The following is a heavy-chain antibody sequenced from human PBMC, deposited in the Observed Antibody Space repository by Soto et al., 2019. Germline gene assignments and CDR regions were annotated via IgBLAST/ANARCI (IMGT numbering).Heavy chain of an antibody. CDR2: ISYDGSNK. Sequence: GGSLRLSCAASGFTFSSYGMHWVRQAPGKGLEWVAVISYDGSNKYYADSVKGRFTISRDNSKKTLYLQMNSLRAEATAVYYCAKEQSRRSCFDYRGQGTLVTVSS. CDR1: GFTFSSYG. J-gene: IGHJ4*02. D-gene: IGHD6-13*01. V-gene: IGHV3-30*18. CDR3: AKEQSRRSCFDY.